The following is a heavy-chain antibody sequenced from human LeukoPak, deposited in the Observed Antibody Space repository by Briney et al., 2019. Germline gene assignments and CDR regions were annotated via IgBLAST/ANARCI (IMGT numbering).Heavy chain of an antibody. Sequence: GGSLRLSCAASGFTFSSYGMHWVRQAPGKGLEWVAVIWYDGSNKYYADSVKGRFTIPRVNSKNTLYLQMNSLRAEDTAVYYCARMELGYWGQGTLVTVSS. V-gene: IGHV3-33*01. CDR1: GFTFSSYG. CDR3: ARMELGY. CDR2: IWYDGSNK. J-gene: IGHJ4*02. D-gene: IGHD1-26*01.